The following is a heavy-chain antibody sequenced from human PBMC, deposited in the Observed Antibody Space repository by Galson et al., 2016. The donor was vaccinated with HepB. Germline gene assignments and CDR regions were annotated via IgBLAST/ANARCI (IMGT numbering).Heavy chain of an antibody. V-gene: IGHV3-7*04. J-gene: IGHJ4*02. D-gene: IGHD1-14*01. CDR2: IKQDGRET. Sequence: SLGLSCAASGFTFSSFWMNWVRQAPGKGLEWVANIKQDGRETYYVDSVKGRFTSSRDNAKSSLSLQMDSLRGDDTAVYYCARAPWKPARRAAYFDHWGQGIMVTGSS. CDR3: ARAPWKPARRAAYFDH. CDR1: GFTFSSFW.